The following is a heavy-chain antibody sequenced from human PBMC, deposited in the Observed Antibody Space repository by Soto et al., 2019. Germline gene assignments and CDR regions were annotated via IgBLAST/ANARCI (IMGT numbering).Heavy chain of an antibody. J-gene: IGHJ4*02. D-gene: IGHD3-16*01. Sequence: SETLSLTCTVSGGSVSSGSYYWSWIRQPPGKGLEWIGYIYYSGSTNYNPSLKSRVTISVDTSKNQFSLKLSSVTAADTAVYYCARDLKGTSTLGFDYWGQGTLVTVSS. CDR1: GGSVSSGSYY. CDR3: ARDLKGTSTLGFDY. V-gene: IGHV4-61*01. CDR2: IYYSGST.